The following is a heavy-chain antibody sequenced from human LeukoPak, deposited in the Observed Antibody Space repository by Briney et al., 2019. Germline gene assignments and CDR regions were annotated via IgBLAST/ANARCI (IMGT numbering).Heavy chain of an antibody. Sequence: PSETLSLTCAVYGGSFSGYYWSWIRQPPGKGLEWIGEINHSGSTNYNPSLKSRVTISVDTSKNQFSLNLSSVTAADTAVYHCARWFCSSTTCYHMDVWGKGTTVTVSS. V-gene: IGHV4-34*01. CDR2: INHSGST. CDR1: GGSFSGYY. CDR3: ARWFCSSTTCYHMDV. D-gene: IGHD2/OR15-2a*01. J-gene: IGHJ6*03.